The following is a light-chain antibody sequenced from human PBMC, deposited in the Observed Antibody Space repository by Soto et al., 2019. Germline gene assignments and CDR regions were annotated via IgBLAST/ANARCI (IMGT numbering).Light chain of an antibody. J-gene: IGLJ1*01. CDR3: AAWDDRLSSYV. CDR1: KSDIGVYDF. Sequence: QSALTQPPSASGSPGQSVTISCTGTKSDIGVYDFVSWYQHHPGKAPRLIIYEVVQRPSGVPDRFSGSKSGNTASLTVSGLQAADEADYYCAAWDDRLSSYVFGTGTKVTVL. CDR2: EVV. V-gene: IGLV2-8*01.